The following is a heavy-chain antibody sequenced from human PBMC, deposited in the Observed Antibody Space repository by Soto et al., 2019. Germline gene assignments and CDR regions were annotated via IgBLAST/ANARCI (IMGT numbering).Heavy chain of an antibody. D-gene: IGHD1-26*01. Sequence: EVQLLESGGGLVQPGGSLRLSCAASGFTFSSYAMSWVRQAPGKGLEWVSAISGSGGSTYYADSVKGRFTISRDNSKNTLYLQMNSLRDEDTAVYYCAKGSLRVGATLDWFDPWGQGTLVTVSS. V-gene: IGHV3-23*01. CDR2: ISGSGGST. J-gene: IGHJ5*02. CDR1: GFTFSSYA. CDR3: AKGSLRVGATLDWFDP.